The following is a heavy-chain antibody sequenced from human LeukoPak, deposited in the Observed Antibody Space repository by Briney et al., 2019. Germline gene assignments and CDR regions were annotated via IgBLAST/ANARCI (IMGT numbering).Heavy chain of an antibody. D-gene: IGHD5-18*01. V-gene: IGHV1-46*01. CDR3: ARDKMGYSYGSNFFDY. CDR1: GYTFTSYY. J-gene: IGHJ4*02. CDR2: INPSGGST. Sequence: ASVKVSCKASGYTFTSYYMHWVRQAPGQGLEWMGIINPSGGSTSYAQKFQGRVTMTRDTSTSTVYMELSSLRSEDTAVYYCARDKMGYSYGSNFFDYWGQGTLVTVSS.